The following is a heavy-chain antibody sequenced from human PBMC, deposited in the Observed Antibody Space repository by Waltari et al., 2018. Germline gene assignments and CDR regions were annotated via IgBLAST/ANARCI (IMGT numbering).Heavy chain of an antibody. CDR1: GYTFTSYA. CDR2: INAGNGNT. J-gene: IGHJ5*02. Sequence: QVQLVQSGAEVKKPGASVKVSCKASGYTFTSYAMHWVRQAPGQRLEWMGWINAGNGNTKYSQKVQGRVTITRDTSASTAYMELSSLRSEDTAVYYCARVAAGSTRDNWFDPWGQGTLVTVSS. V-gene: IGHV1-3*01. CDR3: ARVAAGSTRDNWFDP. D-gene: IGHD6-13*01.